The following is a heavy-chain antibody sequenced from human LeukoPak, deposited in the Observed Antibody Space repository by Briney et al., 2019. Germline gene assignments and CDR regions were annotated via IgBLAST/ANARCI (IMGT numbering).Heavy chain of an antibody. CDR3: ARGGGAMYDILTGYYSYY. D-gene: IGHD3-9*01. CDR2: INPNSGGT. Sequence: ASVKVSCKASGYTFTGYYMHWVRQAPGQGLEWMGWINPNSGGTNYAQKFQGWVTMTRDTSISTAYMELSRLRSDDTAVYYCARGGGAMYDILTGYYSYYWGQGTLVTVSS. CDR1: GYTFTGYY. J-gene: IGHJ4*02. V-gene: IGHV1-2*04.